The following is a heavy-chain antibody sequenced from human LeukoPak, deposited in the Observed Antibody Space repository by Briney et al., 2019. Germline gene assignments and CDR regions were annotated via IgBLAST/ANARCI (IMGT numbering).Heavy chain of an antibody. J-gene: IGHJ6*02. D-gene: IGHD3-3*01. CDR2: INPSGGST. V-gene: IGHV1-46*01. CDR3: ARGGVTIFGVAHPRYYYYGMDV. CDR1: GYTFTGYY. Sequence: GASVKVSCKASGYTFTGYYMHWVRQAPGQGLEWMGIINPSGGSTSYAQKFQGRVTMTRDTSTSTVYMELSSLRFEVTAVYYCARGGVTIFGVAHPRYYYYGMDVWGQGTTVTVSS.